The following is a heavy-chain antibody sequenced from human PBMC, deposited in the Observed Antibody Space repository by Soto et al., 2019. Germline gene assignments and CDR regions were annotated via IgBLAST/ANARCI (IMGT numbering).Heavy chain of an antibody. CDR2: IGVGNGNT. D-gene: IGHD6-13*01. Sequence: ASVKVPCKASGFTLTSYVVQWVRQARGQRLEWIGWIGVGNGNTNYGQKFQERVTITRDMSTSTAYMELSSLRSEDTAVYYCAAAVIAAAGTDYYYGMDVWGQGTTVTVSS. J-gene: IGHJ6*02. V-gene: IGHV1-58*01. CDR3: AAAVIAAAGTDYYYGMDV. CDR1: GFTLTSYV.